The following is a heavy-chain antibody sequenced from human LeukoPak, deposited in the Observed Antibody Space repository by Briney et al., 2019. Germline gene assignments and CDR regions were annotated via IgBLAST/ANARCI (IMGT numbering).Heavy chain of an antibody. CDR2: ISSSGSTI. Sequence: PGGSLRLSCAASGFTFSDYFMSWIRQAPGKGLEWVSYISSSGSTIYYADSVKGRFTTSRDNAKNSLYLQMNSLRAEDTAVYYCARDLRRGQPKWFDPWGQGTLVTVSS. D-gene: IGHD3-10*01. V-gene: IGHV3-11*01. J-gene: IGHJ5*02. CDR1: GFTFSDYF. CDR3: ARDLRRGQPKWFDP.